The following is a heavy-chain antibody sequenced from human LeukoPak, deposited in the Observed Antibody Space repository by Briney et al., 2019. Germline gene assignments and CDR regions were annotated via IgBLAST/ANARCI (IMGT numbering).Heavy chain of an antibody. D-gene: IGHD3-3*01. Sequence: VKVSCKAPGGTCSSYTISWVRQAPGQVLECMGWIIPILGIANYAQKFQGRVTITADKSTSTAYMELSSLRSEDTAVYYRARADSDITIFGVVRFDHWGQGTLVTVSS. CDR3: ARADSDITIFGVVRFDH. J-gene: IGHJ4*02. V-gene: IGHV1-69*10. CDR2: IIPILGIA. CDR1: GGTCSSYT.